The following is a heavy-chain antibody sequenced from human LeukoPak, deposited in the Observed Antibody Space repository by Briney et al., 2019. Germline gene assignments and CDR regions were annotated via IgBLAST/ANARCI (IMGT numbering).Heavy chain of an antibody. CDR2: INHSGST. D-gene: IGHD3-10*01. CDR1: GGSFSGYY. V-gene: IGHV4-34*01. CDR3: ARGYYYGSGSSCYFDY. Sequence: SETLSLTCAVYGGSFSGYYWSWIRQPPGKGLEWIGEINHSGSTNYKSSLKSRVTISVDTSKNQFSLKLSSVTAADTAVYYCARGYYYGSGSSCYFDYWGQGTLVTVSS. J-gene: IGHJ4*02.